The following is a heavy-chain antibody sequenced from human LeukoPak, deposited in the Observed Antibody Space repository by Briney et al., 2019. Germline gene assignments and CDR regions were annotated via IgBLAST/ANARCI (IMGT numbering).Heavy chain of an antibody. CDR3: ASGQQWLVRVFDY. CDR2: IYYSGTT. D-gene: IGHD6-19*01. V-gene: IGHV4-59*11. J-gene: IGHJ4*02. Sequence: SETLSLTCTVSGGRINNHYWTWIRQPPGKGLEWLGYIYYSGTTNYNPSLRSRVTISIDTSKNQFSLKMSSVTAADTAVYYSASGQQWLVRVFDYWGQGTLVTVSS. CDR1: GGRINNHY.